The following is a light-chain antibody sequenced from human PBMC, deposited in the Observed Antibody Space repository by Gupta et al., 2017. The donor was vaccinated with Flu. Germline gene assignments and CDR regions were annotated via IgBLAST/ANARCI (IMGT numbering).Light chain of an antibody. V-gene: IGKV2-28*01. CDR1: QSLLHSNGYNY. CDR3: MQALQTPYT. J-gene: IGKJ2*01. Sequence: ISCRSSQSLLHSNGYNYLDWYLQKPGQSPQLLIYLGSNRASGVPDRFSGSGSGTDFTLKISGVEAEDVGVYYCMQALQTPYTFGQGTKLEIK. CDR2: LGS.